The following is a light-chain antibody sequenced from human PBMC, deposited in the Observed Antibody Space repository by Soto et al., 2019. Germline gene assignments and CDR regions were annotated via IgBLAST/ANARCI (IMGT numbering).Light chain of an antibody. Sequence: LSPGERATLSCRASQSVSSSYLAWYQQKPGQAPRLLIYGASSRATGIPDRFSGSGSGTDFTLTISRLEPEDFAVYYCQQYGSSPPWTFGQGTRLETK. CDR2: GAS. CDR3: QQYGSSPPWT. V-gene: IGKV3-20*01. CDR1: QSVSSSY. J-gene: IGKJ5*01.